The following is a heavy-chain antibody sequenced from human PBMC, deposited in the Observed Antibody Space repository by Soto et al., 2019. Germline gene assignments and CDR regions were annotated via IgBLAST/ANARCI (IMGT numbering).Heavy chain of an antibody. J-gene: IGHJ6*02. CDR3: TRDPPKRDYYGMDV. Sequence: GASVKVSCKASGYTFSAYYIHWLRQASGQGLEWMGWINPNTPGTKYAENFQRRVTLTRDTSISTAYMELSRLRSDDSAVYFCTRDPPKRDYYGMDVWGQGTTVTVSS. V-gene: IGHV1-2*02. CDR1: GYTFSAYY. CDR2: INPNTPGT.